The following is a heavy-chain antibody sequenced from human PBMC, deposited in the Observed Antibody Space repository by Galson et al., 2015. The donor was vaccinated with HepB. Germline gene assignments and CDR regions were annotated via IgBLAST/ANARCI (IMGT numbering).Heavy chain of an antibody. CDR3: AKSGYDFWSGYYPLDY. CDR1: GFTFSDYY. CDR2: MSGSSSYT. V-gene: IGHV3-11*06. J-gene: IGHJ4*02. Sequence: SLRLSCAASGFTFSDYYMNWIRQAPGKGLEWVSYMSGSSSYTNYADSVKGRFTISRDNAKNSLYLQMNSLRAEDTAVYYCAKSGYDFWSGYYPLDYWGQGTLVTVSS. D-gene: IGHD3-3*01.